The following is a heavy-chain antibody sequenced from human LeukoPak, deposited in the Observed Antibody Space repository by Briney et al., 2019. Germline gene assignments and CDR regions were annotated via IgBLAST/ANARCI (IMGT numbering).Heavy chain of an antibody. J-gene: IGHJ3*02. CDR1: GFTFSSYG. CDR2: ISYDGSSK. Sequence: GGSLRLSCAASGFTFSSYGMHWVRQAPGKGLEWVAVISYDGSSKYYADSVKGRFTISRDNSKNTLYLQMNSLRAEDTAAYYCAKDTFNAFDIWGQGTMVTVSS. CDR3: AKDTFNAFDI. V-gene: IGHV3-30*18.